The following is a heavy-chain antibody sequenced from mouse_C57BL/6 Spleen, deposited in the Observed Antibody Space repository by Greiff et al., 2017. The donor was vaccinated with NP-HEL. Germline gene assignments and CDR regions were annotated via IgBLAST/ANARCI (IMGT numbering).Heavy chain of an antibody. CDR1: GYTFTDYY. V-gene: IGHV1-26*01. CDR2: INPNNGGT. CDR3: ARPYFYYYGRSGAMDY. Sequence: EVQLQQSGPELVKPGASVKISCKASGYTFTDYYMNWVKQSHGKSLEWIGDINPNNGGTSYNQKFKGKATLTVDKSSSTAYMELRSLTSEDSAVYYCARPYFYYYGRSGAMDYWGQGTSVTVSS. D-gene: IGHD1-1*01. J-gene: IGHJ4*01.